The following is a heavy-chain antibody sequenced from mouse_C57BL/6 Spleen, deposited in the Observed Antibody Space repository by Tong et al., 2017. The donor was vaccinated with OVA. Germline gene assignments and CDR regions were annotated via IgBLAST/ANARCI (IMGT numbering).Heavy chain of an antibody. CDR3: AKGTPFAY. V-gene: IGHV5-17*01. CDR1: GFTFSDYG. J-gene: IGHJ3*01. CDR2: ISSGSSTI. D-gene: IGHD2-14*01. Sequence: EVQLQESGGGLVQPGGSLKLSCAASGFTFSDYGMHWVRQAPEKGLEWVAYISSGSSTIYYADTVKGRFTISRDNAKNTLFLQMTSLRSEDTAMYYCAKGTPFAYWGQGTLVTVSA.